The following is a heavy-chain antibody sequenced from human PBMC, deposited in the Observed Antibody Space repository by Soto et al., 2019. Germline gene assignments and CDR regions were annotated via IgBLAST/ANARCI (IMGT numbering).Heavy chain of an antibody. CDR1: GFTFNYYW. D-gene: IGHD2-21*02. Sequence: EVQLVESGGGLVQPGGSLRLSCVASGFTFNYYWMHWVRQAPGKGLVWVSRIQSDGSSPDYVDSVKGRFTISRDNTKNTLYLQMNNLRAEDTAVYYCARGGDPDYWGQGTLVTVSS. J-gene: IGHJ4*02. CDR3: ARGGDPDY. V-gene: IGHV3-74*01. CDR2: IQSDGSSP.